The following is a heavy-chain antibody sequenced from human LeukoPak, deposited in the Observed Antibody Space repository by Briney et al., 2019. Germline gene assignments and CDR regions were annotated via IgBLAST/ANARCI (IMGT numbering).Heavy chain of an antibody. CDR1: GGSISSSSYY. J-gene: IGHJ4*02. CDR3: PRPTATRYFACLSYFDY. D-gene: IGHD3-9*01. Sequence: KPSETLSLTCTVSGGSISSSSYYWGWIRQPPGKGLEWIGSIYYSGSTYYNPSLKSRVTISVDTSKNQFSLKLSSVTAADTAVYYCPRPTATRYFACLSYFDYWGKGTLVTVSS. CDR2: IYYSGST. V-gene: IGHV4-39*07.